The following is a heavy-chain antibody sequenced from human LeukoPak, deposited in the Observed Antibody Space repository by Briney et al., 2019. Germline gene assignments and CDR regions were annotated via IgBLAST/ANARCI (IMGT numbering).Heavy chain of an antibody. CDR1: GFTFGTYG. CDR3: AKDLSSRLSGGYFDL. CDR2: ISAGDGGT. V-gene: IGHV3-23*01. Sequence: GGSLRLSCAASGFTFGTYGMSWVRQAPGKGLEWVSGISAGDGGTAYADSVEGRFTISRDNSKSTLYLQMNSLRVDDTAVYYCAKDLSSRLSGGYFDLWGRGTLVTVSS. D-gene: IGHD6-25*01. J-gene: IGHJ2*01.